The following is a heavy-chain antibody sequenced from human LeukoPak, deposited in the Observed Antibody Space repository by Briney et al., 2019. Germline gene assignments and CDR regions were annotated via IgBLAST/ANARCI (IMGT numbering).Heavy chain of an antibody. D-gene: IGHD5-18*01. CDR2: ISRSGGST. J-gene: IGHJ3*02. CDR3: AKDRGYSYGYDAFDI. Sequence: GGSLRLSCAASGFTFSSYAMSWVRQAPGKGLEWVSAISRSGGSTYYADSVKGRFTISRDNSKNTLYLQMNSLRAEDTAVYYCAKDRGYSYGYDAFDIWGQGTMVTVSS. V-gene: IGHV3-23*01. CDR1: GFTFSSYA.